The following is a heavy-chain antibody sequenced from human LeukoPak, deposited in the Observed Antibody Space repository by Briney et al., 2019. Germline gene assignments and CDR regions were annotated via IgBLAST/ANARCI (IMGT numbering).Heavy chain of an antibody. CDR1: GFTFSNAW. CDR3: TTAARGYCTNGVCYTNYYYGMDV. CDR2: IKSKTDGGTT. D-gene: IGHD2-8*01. V-gene: IGHV3-15*01. Sequence: GGSLRLSCAASGFTFSNAWMSWVRQAPGKGLEWVGRIKSKTDGGTTDYAAPVKGRFTISRDDSKNTLYPQMNSLKTEDTAVYYCTTAARGYCTNGVCYTNYYYGMDVWGQGTTVTVSS. J-gene: IGHJ6*02.